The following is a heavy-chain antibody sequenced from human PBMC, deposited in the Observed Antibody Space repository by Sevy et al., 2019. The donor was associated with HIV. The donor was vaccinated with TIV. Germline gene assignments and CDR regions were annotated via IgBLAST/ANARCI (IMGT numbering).Heavy chain of an antibody. D-gene: IGHD3-22*01. CDR3: ARALNDDYASSGYLWYFDY. J-gene: IGHJ4*02. Sequence: ASVKVSCKASGYTFTSYGISWVRQAPGQGLEWMGWISAYNGNTNYAQKLQGRVTMTTDTSTSTAYMELRSLRSDDTAVYYCARALNDDYASSGYLWYFDYWGQGTLVTVSS. CDR1: GYTFTSYG. CDR2: ISAYNGNT. V-gene: IGHV1-18*01.